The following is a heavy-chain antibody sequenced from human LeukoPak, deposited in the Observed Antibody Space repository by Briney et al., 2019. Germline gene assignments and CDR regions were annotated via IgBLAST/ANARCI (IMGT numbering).Heavy chain of an antibody. CDR3: AKDAVYGDGYWEFDY. CDR2: IVGSGDT. CDR1: GFSISTYA. J-gene: IGHJ4*02. V-gene: IGHV3-23*01. D-gene: IGHD5-24*01. Sequence: PGGSLRLSCAASGFSISTYAMSWVRQAPGKGLEWVSGIVGSGDTYYADAVKGRFTISKDNSKNIVCLQMNSLRAEDTAVYYCAKDAVYGDGYWEFDYWGQGNLVTVSS.